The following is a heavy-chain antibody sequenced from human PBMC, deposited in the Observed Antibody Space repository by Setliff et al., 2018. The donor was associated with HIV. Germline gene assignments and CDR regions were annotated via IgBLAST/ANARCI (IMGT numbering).Heavy chain of an antibody. CDR2: ISWNSGSL. CDR1: SSGVYY. CDR3: VKDIGAYYYDNSGYNAFHI. Sequence: SSGVYYWSWIRLHPGKGLEWVSGISWNSGSLGYADSVKGRFTISRDNAKKSLYLQMNSLRAEDMALYYCVKDIGAYYYDNSGYNAFHIWGQGTKVTVSS. D-gene: IGHD3-22*01. J-gene: IGHJ3*02. V-gene: IGHV3-9*03.